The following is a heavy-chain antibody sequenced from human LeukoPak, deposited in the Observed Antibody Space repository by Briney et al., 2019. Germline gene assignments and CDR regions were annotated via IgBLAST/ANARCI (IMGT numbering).Heavy chain of an antibody. CDR3: AKDIGQLLNNWFDP. V-gene: IGHV3-9*01. Sequence: GRSLRLSCAASGFTFDDYAMHWVRQAPGKGLESVSGISWNSGRIGYADSVKGRFTISRDNAKNSLYLQMNSLRPEDTALYYCAKDIGQLLNNWFDPWGQGTLLTVSS. CDR1: GFTFDDYA. J-gene: IGHJ5*02. CDR2: ISWNSGRI. D-gene: IGHD2-2*01.